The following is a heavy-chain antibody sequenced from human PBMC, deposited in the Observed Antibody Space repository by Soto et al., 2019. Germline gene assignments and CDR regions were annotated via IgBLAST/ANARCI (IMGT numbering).Heavy chain of an antibody. CDR1: GFTFTSSA. J-gene: IGHJ4*02. Sequence: SVKVSCKASGFTFTSSAVQWVRQARGQRLEWIGWIVVGSGNTNYAQKFQERVTITRDMSTSTAYMELSSLRSEDTAVYYCAATYQRWIHVRSGYYFDYWGQGTLVTVYS. CDR3: AATYQRWIHVRSGYYFDY. CDR2: IVVGSGNT. D-gene: IGHD5-18*01. V-gene: IGHV1-58*01.